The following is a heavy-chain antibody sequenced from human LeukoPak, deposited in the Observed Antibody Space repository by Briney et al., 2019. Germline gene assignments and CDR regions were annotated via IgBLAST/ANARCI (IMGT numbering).Heavy chain of an antibody. CDR1: GFSFSHHA. V-gene: IGHV3-33*01. J-gene: IGHJ4*02. CDR2: VWYDGSNK. Sequence: GGSLRLSCAASGFSFSHHAMHWVRQSPGKGLEWVALVWYDGSNKYYADSVKGRFTISRDNTKNSLYLQMDSLRAEDTAVYYCARDYDTNPYYADYWGQGTLVTVSS. D-gene: IGHD3-10*01. CDR3: ARDYDTNPYYADY.